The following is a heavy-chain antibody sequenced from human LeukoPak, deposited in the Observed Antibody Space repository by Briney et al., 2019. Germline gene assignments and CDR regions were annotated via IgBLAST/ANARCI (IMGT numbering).Heavy chain of an antibody. CDR2: ISAYNGNT. CDR1: GYTFTSYG. J-gene: IGHJ5*02. D-gene: IGHD2-2*01. V-gene: IGHV1-18*01. CDR3: ARDFCSSTSCHLGWFDP. Sequence: ASVKVSCKASGYTFTSYGISWVRQAPGQGLEWMGWISAYNGNTNYAQKLQGRVTMTTDTSTSTAYMELRSLRPDDTAVYYCARDFCSSTSCHLGWFDPWGQGTLVTVSS.